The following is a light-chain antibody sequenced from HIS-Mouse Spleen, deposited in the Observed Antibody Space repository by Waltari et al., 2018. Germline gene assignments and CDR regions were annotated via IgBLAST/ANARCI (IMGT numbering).Light chain of an antibody. V-gene: IGLV2-11*01. CDR3: CSYAGSYGV. J-gene: IGLJ3*02. CDR1: SSDVGGYNY. CDR2: DVR. Sequence: QSALTQPRSVSGSPGQSVTISCTGTSSDVGGYNYVSWYQQHPGKAPKPMIYDVRKRPSGVPDRFSGSKSGNTASLTISGLQAEDEADYYCCSYAGSYGVFGGGTKLTVL.